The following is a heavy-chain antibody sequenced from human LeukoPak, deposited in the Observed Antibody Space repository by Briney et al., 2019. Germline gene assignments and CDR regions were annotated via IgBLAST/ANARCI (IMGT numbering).Heavy chain of an antibody. CDR1: GGSISSGGYS. D-gene: IGHD3-9*01. CDR2: IYYTGRT. Sequence: SQTLSLTCAVSGGSISSGGYSWSWIRQPPGKGLEWIGYIYYTGRTSYNPSLKSRITISVDTSKNQFSLNLNSVTAADTAVYYCARYHNTGLDYWGQGSLVTVSS. J-gene: IGHJ4*02. CDR3: ARYHNTGLDY. V-gene: IGHV4-30-2*02.